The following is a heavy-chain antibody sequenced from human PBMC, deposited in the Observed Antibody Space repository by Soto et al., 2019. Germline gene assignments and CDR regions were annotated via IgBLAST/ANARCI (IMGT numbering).Heavy chain of an antibody. V-gene: IGHV4-59*01. J-gene: IGHJ6*02. Sequence: NPSETLSLTCTVSGGSISSYYWSWIRQPPGKGLEWIGYIYYSGSTNYNPSLKSRVTISVDTSKNQFSLKLSSVTAADPAVYYCARGENWRGLATRPFYYYYGMDVWGQGTTVTVSS. CDR2: IYYSGST. CDR3: ARGENWRGLATRPFYYYYGMDV. D-gene: IGHD5-12*01. CDR1: GGSISSYY.